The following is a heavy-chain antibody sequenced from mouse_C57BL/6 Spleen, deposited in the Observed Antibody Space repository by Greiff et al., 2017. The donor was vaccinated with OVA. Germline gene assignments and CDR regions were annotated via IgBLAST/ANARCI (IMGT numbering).Heavy chain of an antibody. D-gene: IGHD1-1*01. CDR1: GYTFTSYG. V-gene: IGHV1-81*01. CDR3: ARGGTTVVVGDV. Sequence: VHLVESGAELARPGASVKLSCKASGYTFTSYGISWVKQRTGQGLEWIGEIYPRSGNTYYNEKFKGKATLTADKSSSTAYMELRSLTSEDSAVYFCARGGTTVVVGDVWGTGTTVTVSS. J-gene: IGHJ1*03. CDR2: IYPRSGNT.